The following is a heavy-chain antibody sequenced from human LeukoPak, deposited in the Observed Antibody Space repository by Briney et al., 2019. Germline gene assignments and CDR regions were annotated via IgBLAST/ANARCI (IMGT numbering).Heavy chain of an antibody. Sequence: RASVKVSCKASGYTFTGYYMHWVRQAPGQGLEWMGWINPNSGGTNYAQKFQGRVTMTRDTSISTAYMELSRLRSDDTAVYYCARAGITRVRGVIIDHFDYWGQGTLVTVSS. CDR3: ARAGITRVRGVIIDHFDY. CDR2: INPNSGGT. J-gene: IGHJ4*02. CDR1: GYTFTGYY. D-gene: IGHD3-10*01. V-gene: IGHV1-2*02.